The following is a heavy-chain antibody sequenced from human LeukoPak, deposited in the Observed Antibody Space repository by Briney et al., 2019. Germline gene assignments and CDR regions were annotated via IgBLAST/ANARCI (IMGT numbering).Heavy chain of an antibody. CDR1: GYTFTSYG. Sequence: ASVKVSCKASGYTFTSYGISWVRQAPGQGLEWMGRISGYNGNTNYAQNLKGRVTMTTDNSKNTAYLQLKSLRPDDTAVYYCAIDRRQQLVLGFIGVTDYYYYYGMDVWGQGTTVTVSS. D-gene: IGHD6-13*01. J-gene: IGHJ6*02. CDR3: AIDRRQQLVLGFIGVTDYYYYYGMDV. CDR2: ISGYNGNT. V-gene: IGHV1-18*01.